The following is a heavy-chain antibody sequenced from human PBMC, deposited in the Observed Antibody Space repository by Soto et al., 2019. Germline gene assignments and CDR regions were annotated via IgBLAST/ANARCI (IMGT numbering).Heavy chain of an antibody. Sequence: EVQLVESGGGLVQPGGSLRLSCAGSGFTFSNYWMHWVRQAPGKGLECVSRIDHDGPTDYADSVRGRFTISRDNAENTLYLQINSLRPEDTAVYYCVRDSHGDYWGQGTLVTVSS. CDR2: IDHDGPT. V-gene: IGHV3-74*01. J-gene: IGHJ4*02. CDR1: GFTFSNYW. CDR3: VRDSHGDY.